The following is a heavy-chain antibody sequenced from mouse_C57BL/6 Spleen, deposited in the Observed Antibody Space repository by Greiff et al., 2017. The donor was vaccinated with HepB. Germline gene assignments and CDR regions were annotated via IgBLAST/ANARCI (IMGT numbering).Heavy chain of an antibody. CDR3: ARGELLGKPTYFDY. Sequence: EVKLMESGPGLVKPSQSLSLTCSVTGYSITSGYYWNWIRQFPGNKLEWMGYISYDGSNNYNPSLKNRISITRDTSKNQFFLKLNSVTTEDTATYYCARGELLGKPTYFDYWGQGTTLTVSS. J-gene: IGHJ2*01. D-gene: IGHD1-1*01. CDR1: GYSITSGYY. V-gene: IGHV3-6*01. CDR2: ISYDGSN.